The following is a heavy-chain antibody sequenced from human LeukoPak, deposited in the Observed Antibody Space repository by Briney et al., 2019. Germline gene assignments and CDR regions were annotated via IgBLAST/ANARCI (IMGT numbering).Heavy chain of an antibody. CDR3: AKDDRIQTRRYSYNY. V-gene: IGHV3-15*01. CDR2: IKSKTDGGTT. Sequence: PGGSLRLSCAASGVTFTNAWMSWVRQAPGKGLEWVGRIKSKTDGGTTDYAAPVKGRFTISRDDSKNTLYLQMNSLKTEDTAVYYCAKDDRIQTRRYSYNYWGQGTLVTVSS. CDR1: GVTFTNAW. D-gene: IGHD5-18*01. J-gene: IGHJ4*02.